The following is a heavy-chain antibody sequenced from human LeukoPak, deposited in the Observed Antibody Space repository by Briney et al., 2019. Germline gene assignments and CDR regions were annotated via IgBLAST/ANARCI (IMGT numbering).Heavy chain of an antibody. J-gene: IGHJ3*02. D-gene: IGHD5-24*01. V-gene: IGHV1-69*13. CDR2: IIPIFRTA. Sequence: SVKVSCKASGYTFTNFGISWVRQAPGQGLEWMGGIIPIFRTANYAQKFQGRVTITADESTSTAYMELSSLRSEDTAVYYCARGALGDGYNSPSAFDIWGQGTMVTVSS. CDR3: ARGALGDGYNSPSAFDI. CDR1: GYTFTNFG.